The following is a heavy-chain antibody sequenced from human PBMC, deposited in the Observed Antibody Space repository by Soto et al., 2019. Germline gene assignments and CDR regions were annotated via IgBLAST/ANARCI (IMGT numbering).Heavy chain of an antibody. J-gene: IGHJ4*01. CDR1: GFTFSSYG. CDR2: IWYDGSNK. CDR3: ARAIRYVVDY. V-gene: IGHV3-33*01. Sequence: PGGSLRVSCAASGFTFSSYGMHWVRQAPGKGLEWVAVIWYDGSNKYYADSVKGRFTISRDNSKNTLYLQMNSLRAEDTAVYYCARAIRYVVDYWGQGTLVTVSS. D-gene: IGHD2-2*02.